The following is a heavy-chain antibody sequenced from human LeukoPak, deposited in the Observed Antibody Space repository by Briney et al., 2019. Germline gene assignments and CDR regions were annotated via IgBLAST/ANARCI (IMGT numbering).Heavy chain of an antibody. V-gene: IGHV1-3*01. CDR3: ARVYPYCSSTSCYEAFDY. Sequence: ASAKVSCKASEYTFTSYAMHWVRQAPGQRLEWMGWINAGNGNTKYSQKFQGRVTITRDTSASTAYMELSSLRSEDTAVYYCARVYPYCSSTSCYEAFDYWGQGTLVTVSS. CDR1: EYTFTSYA. J-gene: IGHJ4*02. CDR2: INAGNGNT. D-gene: IGHD2-2*01.